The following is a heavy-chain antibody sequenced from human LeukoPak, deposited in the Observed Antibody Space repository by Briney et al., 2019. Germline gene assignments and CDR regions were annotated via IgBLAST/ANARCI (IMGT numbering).Heavy chain of an antibody. V-gene: IGHV3-7*01. J-gene: IGHJ4*02. CDR3: ARDHVGDVWGFDY. D-gene: IGHD3-16*01. CDR2: IKQDGSEK. Sequence: GGSLRLSCAASGFTFSTYNMNWVRQAPGKGLEWVANIKQDGSEKYYVDSVKGRFTISRDNAKNSLYLQMNSLRAEDTAVYYCARDHVGDVWGFDYWGQGTLVTVSS. CDR1: GFTFSTYN.